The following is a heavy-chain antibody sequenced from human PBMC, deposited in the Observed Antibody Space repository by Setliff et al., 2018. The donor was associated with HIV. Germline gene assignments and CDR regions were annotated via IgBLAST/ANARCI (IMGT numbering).Heavy chain of an antibody. D-gene: IGHD2-15*01. CDR3: ARDDIGYCTGGSCSLFEF. J-gene: IGHJ4*02. CDR1: GFTFDDYG. V-gene: IGHV3-20*04. CDR2: VNWNGGSI. Sequence: PGGSLRLSCAASGFTFDDYGMSWVRQAPGKGLEWVSGVNWNGGSIGYADSVKGRFSISRDNAKKSLYLQMNSLRPEDTAFYYCARDDIGYCTGGSCSLFEFWGQGTLVTVSS.